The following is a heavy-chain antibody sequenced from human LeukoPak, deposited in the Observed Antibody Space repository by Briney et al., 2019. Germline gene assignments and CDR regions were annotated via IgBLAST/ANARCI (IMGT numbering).Heavy chain of an antibody. V-gene: IGHV1-3*01. CDR2: INAGNGNT. J-gene: IGHJ6*02. Sequence: GASVKVSCKASGYTFTSYAMHWVRQAPGQRLEWMGWINAGNGNTKYSQKFQGRVTITRDTSTSTAYMELRSLRSDDTAVYYCARGGSYGYVYYYGMDVWGQGTTVTVSS. CDR3: ARGGSYGYVYYYGMDV. CDR1: GYTFTSYA. D-gene: IGHD5-18*01.